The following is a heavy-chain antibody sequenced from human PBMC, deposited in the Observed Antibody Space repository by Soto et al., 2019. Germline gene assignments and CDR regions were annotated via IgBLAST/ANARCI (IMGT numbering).Heavy chain of an antibody. J-gene: IGHJ5*02. CDR1: GGTFSSYA. CDR3: AGAPFRRSSSSRGAVSYNWFDP. D-gene: IGHD6-6*01. CDR2: IIPIFGTA. Sequence: QVQLVQSGAEVKKPGSSVKVSCKASGGTFSSYAISWVRQAPGQGLEWMGGIIPIFGTANYAQKFQGRVTITADEATSTAYRALRSLRSEDTAVYYCAGAPFRRSSSSRGAVSYNWFDPWCQGTLVTVAS. V-gene: IGHV1-69*01.